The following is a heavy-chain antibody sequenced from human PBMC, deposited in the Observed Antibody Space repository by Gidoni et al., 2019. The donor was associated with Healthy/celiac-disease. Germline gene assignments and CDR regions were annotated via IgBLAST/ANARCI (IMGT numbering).Heavy chain of an antibody. V-gene: IGHV3-13*01. D-gene: IGHD2-2*01. CDR2: ISVAGDR. CDR1: GFTFSSYD. Sequence: EVQLVESGGGLVQPGGSLRRSCAASGFTFSSYDMHWVRQATGKGLEWVSAISVAGDRYYPGSVKGGFTISRGNAKNSLYLQRNSLSAGDTAVYYCARGLYCSSTSCYAFDIWGQGTMVTVSS. J-gene: IGHJ3*02. CDR3: ARGLYCSSTSCYAFDI.